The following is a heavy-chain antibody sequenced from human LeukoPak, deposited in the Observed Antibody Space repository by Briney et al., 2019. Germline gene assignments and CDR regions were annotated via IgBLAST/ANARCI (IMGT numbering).Heavy chain of an antibody. Sequence: GGSLRLSCAASELTLSNYCMTWVRQGPGKGLEWVATIKRDGAETYYVDSVRGRFTISRDNAEHSVYLRMNSMRDEDTAVYYCTRGGRNTSYYWYYWGQGTLVTVSS. V-gene: IGHV3-7*01. D-gene: IGHD1-26*01. CDR3: TRGGRNTSYYWYY. CDR2: IKRDGAET. J-gene: IGHJ4*02. CDR1: ELTLSNYC.